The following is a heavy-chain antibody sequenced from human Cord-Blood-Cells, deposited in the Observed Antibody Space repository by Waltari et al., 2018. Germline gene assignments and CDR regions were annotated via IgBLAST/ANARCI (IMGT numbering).Heavy chain of an antibody. J-gene: IGHJ3*02. D-gene: IGHD6-6*01. CDR2: INPNSGDT. Sequence: QVQLVQSGAEVKKPGASVKVSCKASGYTFTGYYMNWVRQAPGQGLEWMGWINPNSGDTNYAQKSQARVTMTRDTSISTSSMERGRLRSDVTAVYYCARAWDKYSSSDLRPADIWGQGTMVTVSS. CDR1: GYTFTGYY. CDR3: ARAWDKYSSSDLRPADI. V-gene: IGHV1-2*02.